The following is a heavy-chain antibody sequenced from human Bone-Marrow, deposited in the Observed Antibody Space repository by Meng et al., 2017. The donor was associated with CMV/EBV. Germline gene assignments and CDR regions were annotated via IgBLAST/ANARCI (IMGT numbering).Heavy chain of an antibody. CDR1: GCSISSSSYY. V-gene: IGHV4-61*01. CDR2: IYYSGST. D-gene: IGHD3-9*01. CDR3: ARVISPAYDILTGYHMGVGFDYYGMDV. Sequence: GSLRLSCTVSGCSISSSSYYWSWIRQPPGKGLEWIGYIYYSGSTNYNPSLKSRVTISVDTSKNQFSLKLSSVTAADTAVYYCARVISPAYDILTGYHMGVGFDYYGMDVWGQGTTVTVSS. J-gene: IGHJ6*02.